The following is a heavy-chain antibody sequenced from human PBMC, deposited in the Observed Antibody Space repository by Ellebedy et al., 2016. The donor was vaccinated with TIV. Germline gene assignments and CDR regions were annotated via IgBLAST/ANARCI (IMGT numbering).Heavy chain of an antibody. J-gene: IGHJ5*02. D-gene: IGHD2-15*01. V-gene: IGHV1-2*02. Sequence: ASVKVSXXASGYTFTGYYMHWVRQAPGQGLEWMGWINPNSGGTNYAQKLQGRVTMTTDTSTSTAYMELRSLRSDDTAVYYCARGSPRLGARIVSGNWFDPWGQGTLVTVSS. CDR1: GYTFTGYY. CDR3: ARGSPRLGARIVSGNWFDP. CDR2: INPNSGGT.